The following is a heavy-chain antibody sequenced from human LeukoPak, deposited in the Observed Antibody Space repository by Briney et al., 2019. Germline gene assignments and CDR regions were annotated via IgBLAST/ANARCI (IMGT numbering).Heavy chain of an antibody. Sequence: SETLSLTCGVTGGSFSSHFWAWIRQSPAKGLEWIGEINESGDTDYNPSLNSRAKISTDTSRGHFSLTLTSVSAADTAIYYCARVVGIAVIPGATEDNYFDTWGQGTLVTVS. J-gene: IGHJ4*02. CDR3: ARVVGIAVIPGATEDNYFDT. D-gene: IGHD2-2*01. V-gene: IGHV4-34*01. CDR1: GGSFSSHF. CDR2: INESGDT.